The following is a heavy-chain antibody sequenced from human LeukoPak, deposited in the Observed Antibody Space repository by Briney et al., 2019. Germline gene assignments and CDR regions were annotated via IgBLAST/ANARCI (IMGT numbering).Heavy chain of an antibody. V-gene: IGHV3-30*02. CDR2: VRYDGDEK. CDR3: ARSDDHDAFGI. J-gene: IGHJ3*02. CDR1: GFMFRSYG. Sequence: GGSLRLSCEASGFMFRSYGMHWVRQAPGKGLECVAIVRYDGDEKYYADSVRGRFTISRDNSRNTVYLQMDSLRSDDTGIYYCARSDDHDAFGIWGQGTVVTVSS.